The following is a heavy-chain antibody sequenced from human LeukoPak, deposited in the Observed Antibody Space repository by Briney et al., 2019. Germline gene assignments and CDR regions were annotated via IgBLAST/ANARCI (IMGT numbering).Heavy chain of an antibody. CDR1: GFTFSSYA. CDR2: ISYDGSNK. D-gene: IGHD4-17*01. Sequence: GGSLRLSCAASGFTFSSYAMHWVRQAPGKGLEWVAVISYDGSNKYYADSVKGRFSISRDNSKNTLYLRMNSLRAEDTAVYYCARATILYGAFDAFDLWGQGTMVTVSS. J-gene: IGHJ3*01. CDR3: ARATILYGAFDAFDL. V-gene: IGHV3-30-3*01.